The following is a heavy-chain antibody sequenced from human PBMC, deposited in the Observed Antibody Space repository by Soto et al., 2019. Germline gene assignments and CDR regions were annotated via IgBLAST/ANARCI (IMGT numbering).Heavy chain of an antibody. Sequence: GGSLRLSCAASGFTFSSYAMSWVRQAPGKGLEWVSAISGSGGSTYYADSVRGRFTISRDNSKNTLYLQMNSLRAEDTAVYYCASAAREYYYYGMDVWGQGTTVTVSS. CDR3: ASAAREYYYYGMDV. V-gene: IGHV3-23*01. CDR1: GFTFSSYA. J-gene: IGHJ6*02. CDR2: ISGSGGST.